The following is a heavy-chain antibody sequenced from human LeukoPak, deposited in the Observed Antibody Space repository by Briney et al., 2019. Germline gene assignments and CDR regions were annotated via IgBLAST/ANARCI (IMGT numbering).Heavy chain of an antibody. CDR2: ISSSGSTI. Sequence: GGSLRLSCAASGFTFSDYYMSWIRQAPGKGLEWVSYISSSGSTICYADSVKGRFTISRDNAKNSLYLQMNSLRAEDTAVYYCARDGPRREVTPNWFDPWGQGTLVTVSS. D-gene: IGHD2-21*02. CDR3: ARDGPRREVTPNWFDP. V-gene: IGHV3-11*01. CDR1: GFTFSDYY. J-gene: IGHJ5*02.